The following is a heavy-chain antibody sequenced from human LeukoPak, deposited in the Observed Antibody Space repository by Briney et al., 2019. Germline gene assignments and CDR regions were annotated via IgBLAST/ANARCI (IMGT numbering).Heavy chain of an antibody. CDR3: AAGTLIRGVIHWFDP. V-gene: IGHV4-34*01. D-gene: IGHD3-10*01. CDR2: INHSGST. Sequence: SETLSLTCAVYGGSFSGYHWSWIRQPPGKGLEWIGEINHSGSTNYNPSLKSRVTISVDTSKNQFSLKLSSVTAADTAVYYCAAGTLIRGVIHWFDPWGQGTLVTVSS. J-gene: IGHJ5*02. CDR1: GGSFSGYH.